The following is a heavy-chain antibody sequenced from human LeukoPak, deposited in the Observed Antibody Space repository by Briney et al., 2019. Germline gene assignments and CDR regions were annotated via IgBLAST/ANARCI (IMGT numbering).Heavy chain of an antibody. CDR2: ISAYNGNT. D-gene: IGHD1-26*01. V-gene: IGHV1-18*01. Sequence: ASVKVSCKASGYTFTSYGISWVRQAPGQGLEWMGWISAYNGNTNYAQKLQGRVTMTTDTSTSTAYMELRSLRSDDTAVYYCARTGDFAGATPSDWYFDLWGRGTLVTVSS. CDR1: GYTFTSYG. CDR3: ARTGDFAGATPSDWYFDL. J-gene: IGHJ2*01.